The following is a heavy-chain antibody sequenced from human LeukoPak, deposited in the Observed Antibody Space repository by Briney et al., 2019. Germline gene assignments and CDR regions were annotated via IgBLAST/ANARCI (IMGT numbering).Heavy chain of an antibody. CDR3: ARAKEIAAEDYYMDV. Sequence: RRASVKVSCKASGYTFTGYYMHWVRQAPGQGLEWMGWINPNSGGTNYAQKFQGRVTMTRDTSISTAYMELSRLRSDDTAVYYCARAKEIAAEDYYMDVWGKGTTVTVSS. D-gene: IGHD6-13*01. CDR2: INPNSGGT. J-gene: IGHJ6*03. CDR1: GYTFTGYY. V-gene: IGHV1-2*02.